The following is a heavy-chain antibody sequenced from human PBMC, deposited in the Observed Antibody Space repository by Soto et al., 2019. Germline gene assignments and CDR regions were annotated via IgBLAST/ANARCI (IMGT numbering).Heavy chain of an antibody. CDR2: LIPLFGTA. CDR3: ASDVVYGDFSAALLD. V-gene: IGHV1-69*01. Sequence: VQLMQSGAGVKQPGSSVKVSCKASGGTFSSHSINWVRQAPGQGLEWMGGLIPLFGTANYAQNFQGRVTIDADQSTSTAYMEINSLRADDTAVYYCASDVVYGDFSAALLDWGQGTLVTVSS. D-gene: IGHD4-17*01. J-gene: IGHJ4*02. CDR1: GGTFSSHS.